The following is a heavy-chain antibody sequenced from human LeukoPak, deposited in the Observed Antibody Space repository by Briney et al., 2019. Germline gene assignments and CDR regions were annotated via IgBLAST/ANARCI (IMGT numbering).Heavy chain of an antibody. CDR2: IYYSGST. D-gene: IGHD2-2*01. CDR3: AREALGYCSSTSCYNWFDP. Sequence: PETLSLTCTVSGGSVSSGSYYWSWIRQPPGKGLEWIGYIYYSGSTNYNPSLKSRVTISVDTSKNQFSLKLSSVTAADTAVYYCAREALGYCSSTSCYNWFDPWGQGTLVTVSS. J-gene: IGHJ5*02. V-gene: IGHV4-61*01. CDR1: GGSVSSGSYY.